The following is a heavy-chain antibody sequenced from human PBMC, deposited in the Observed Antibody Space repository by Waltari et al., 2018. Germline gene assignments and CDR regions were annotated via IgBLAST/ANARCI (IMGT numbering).Heavy chain of an antibody. J-gene: IGHJ4*02. CDR3: VRGFSTSPSSY. CDR2: ISDDGSRI. D-gene: IGHD2-2*01. V-gene: IGHV3-74*01. CDR1: GFTFGSFW. Sequence: EVQLVESGGGLVQPGESLRLSCAASGFTFGSFWMHWVRQVSGKGLVWFLSISDDGSRIGYADSVKGRFTISRDNAKNTLYLQMNRLRGDDTAVYYCVRGFSTSPSSYWGQGALVTVSS.